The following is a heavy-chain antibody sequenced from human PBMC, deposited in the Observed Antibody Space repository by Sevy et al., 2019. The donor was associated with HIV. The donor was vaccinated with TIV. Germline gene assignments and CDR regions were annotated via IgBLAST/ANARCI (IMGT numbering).Heavy chain of an antibody. J-gene: IGHJ4*02. CDR1: GFTFSGYA. CDR3: AKDMVGYCSGGSCQNYFDY. D-gene: IGHD2-15*01. V-gene: IGHV3-23*01. Sequence: GGSLRLSCAASGFTFSGYAMSWVRQAPGKGLEWVSAISGSGGSTYYADSVKGRFTISRDNSKNTLYLQMNSLRAEDTAVYYCAKDMVGYCSGGSCQNYFDYWGQGTLVTVSS. CDR2: ISGSGGST.